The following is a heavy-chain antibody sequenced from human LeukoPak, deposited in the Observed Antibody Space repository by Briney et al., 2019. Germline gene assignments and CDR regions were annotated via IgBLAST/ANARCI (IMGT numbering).Heavy chain of an antibody. J-gene: IGHJ4*02. CDR3: ARAASNWAIDY. CDR1: GFTFSGYW. Sequence: PGGSLRLSCAASGFTFSGYWMHWVRQAPGKGPVWVALINHDGSMTSYADFVKGRFTISRDNAKNTLYLQMNSLRAEDTSLYFCARAASNWAIDYWGQGTLVTVSS. CDR2: INHDGSMT. D-gene: IGHD6-13*01. V-gene: IGHV3-74*01.